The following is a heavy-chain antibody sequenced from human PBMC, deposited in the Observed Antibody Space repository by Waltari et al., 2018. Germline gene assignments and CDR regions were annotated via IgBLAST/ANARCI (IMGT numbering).Heavy chain of an antibody. J-gene: IGHJ4*02. D-gene: IGHD5-18*01. CDR2: ISGSGTTI. CDR1: GFTFSRYE. V-gene: IGHV3-48*03. Sequence: EVKLVESGGGLVQPGGSLRVPCQVPGFTFSRYEMTWVRQAPGKGLEWISYISGSGTTIYYAESVRGRFTISRDNGKNSLYLQMNSLRAEDTAIYHCARINGYTYNDYWGQGTLVTVSS. CDR3: ARINGYTYNDY.